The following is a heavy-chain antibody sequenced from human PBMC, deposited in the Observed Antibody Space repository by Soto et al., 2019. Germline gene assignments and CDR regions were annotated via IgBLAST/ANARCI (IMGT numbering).Heavy chain of an antibody. CDR3: ARAREADVLRYFDWSNYYYGMDV. CDR2: INPDGGRT. Sequence: ASVKVSCKASGSTFTSYYMHWVRQAPGQGPEWMGIINPDGGRTSYAPKLQGRVTMTTDKSTSTAYMELRSLRSDDTAVYYCARAREADVLRYFDWSNYYYGMDVWGQGTTVTVSS. D-gene: IGHD3-9*01. J-gene: IGHJ6*02. V-gene: IGHV1-46*01. CDR1: GSTFTSYY.